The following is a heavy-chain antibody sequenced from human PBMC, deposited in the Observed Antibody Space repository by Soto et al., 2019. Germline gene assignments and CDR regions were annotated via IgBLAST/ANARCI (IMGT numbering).Heavy chain of an antibody. CDR2: INHSGST. V-gene: IGHV4-34*01. CDR1: GGSFSGYY. CDR3: ARATVVTRLYWFDP. J-gene: IGHJ5*02. D-gene: IGHD4-17*01. Sequence: SETLSLTCAAYGGSFSGYYWSWIRQPPGKGLEWIGEINHSGSTNYNPSLKSRVTISVDTSKNQFSLKLSSVTAADTAVYYCARATVVTRLYWFDPWGQGTLVTVSS.